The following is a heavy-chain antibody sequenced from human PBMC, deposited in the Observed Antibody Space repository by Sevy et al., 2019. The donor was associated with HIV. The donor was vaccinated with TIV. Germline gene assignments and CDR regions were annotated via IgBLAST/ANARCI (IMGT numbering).Heavy chain of an antibody. J-gene: IGHJ6*02. CDR1: GYTFTKYG. D-gene: IGHD3-22*01. CDR3: ARDRNNYDSTGYPKGVDV. CDR2: ISAYNDNT. Sequence: ASVKVSCKASGYTFTKYGISWVRQAPGQGLEWMGWISAYNDNTNYAQKLQGRVTMTTDTSMNTAYMELRSLRSDDTAVYYCARDRNNYDSTGYPKGVDVWGQGTTVTVSS. V-gene: IGHV1-18*01.